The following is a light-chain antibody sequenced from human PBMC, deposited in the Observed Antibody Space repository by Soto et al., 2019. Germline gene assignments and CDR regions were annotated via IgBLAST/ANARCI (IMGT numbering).Light chain of an antibody. J-gene: IGLJ1*01. CDR1: SSDVGGYNY. CDR2: EVS. Sequence: QSALTQPPSASASPGQSVTISCTGTSSDVGGYNYASWYQQRPGKAPKLMIYEVSQRPSGVPDRFSGSKSGNTATLTVSGLQAEDEADYYCSSFAGNNNRGVFGSGTKLTVL. CDR3: SSFAGNNNRGV. V-gene: IGLV2-8*01.